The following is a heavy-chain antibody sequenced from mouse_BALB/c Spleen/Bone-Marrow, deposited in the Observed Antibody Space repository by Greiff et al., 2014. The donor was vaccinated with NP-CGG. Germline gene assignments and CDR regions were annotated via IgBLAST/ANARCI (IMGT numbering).Heavy chain of an antibody. V-gene: IGHV1-87*01. CDR3: ARVFYDSTSVY. Sequence: QVHVKQSGAELARPGASVKLSCKASGYTFTGYCMQWVKQRPGQGLEWIGIIYPGDGDTRYTQKFKGKATLTADKSSSTAYMQLRNLASEDSAVYYCARVFYDSTSVYWGQGTTLTVSS. D-gene: IGHD1-1*01. CDR2: IYPGDGDT. J-gene: IGHJ2*01. CDR1: GYTFTGYC.